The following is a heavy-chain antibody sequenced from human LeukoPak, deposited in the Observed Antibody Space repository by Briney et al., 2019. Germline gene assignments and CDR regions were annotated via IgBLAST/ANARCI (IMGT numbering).Heavy chain of an antibody. Sequence: GGSLRLSCAASGFTFSSYWMSWVRQAPGKGLEWEANIKQDGSEKYYVDSVKGRFTISRDNAKNSLYLQMNSLRAEDTAVYYCARGSSSGYSKYYYYYYYMDVWGKGTTVTVSS. D-gene: IGHD3-22*01. J-gene: IGHJ6*03. CDR2: IKQDGSEK. CDR3: ARGSSSGYSKYYYYYYYMDV. V-gene: IGHV3-7*01. CDR1: GFTFSSYW.